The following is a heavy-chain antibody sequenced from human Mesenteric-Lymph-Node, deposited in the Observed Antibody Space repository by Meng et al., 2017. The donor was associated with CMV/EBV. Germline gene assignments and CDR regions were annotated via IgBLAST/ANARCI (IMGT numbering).Heavy chain of an antibody. CDR3: ARGDTVVTPDY. D-gene: IGHD4-23*01. Sequence: SCKASGYNFMAYCIHWIRQAPGQGLEWVGWIHPNSGATTVAQQFQGRVTMTRDTSVNTVYMDLSSLRVNDTALYYCARGDTVVTPDYWGQGTLVTVSS. CDR1: GYNFMAYC. CDR2: IHPNSGAT. J-gene: IGHJ4*02. V-gene: IGHV1-2*02.